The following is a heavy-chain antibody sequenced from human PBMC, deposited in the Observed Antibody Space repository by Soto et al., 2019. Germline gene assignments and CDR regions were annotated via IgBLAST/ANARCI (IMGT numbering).Heavy chain of an antibody. D-gene: IGHD3-22*01. CDR1: GYSFTSYW. Sequence: GESLKISCKGSGYSFTSYWIGWVRQMPGKGLEWMGIIYPGDSDTRYSPSFQGQVTISADKSISTAYLQWSSLKASDTAMYYCAITRHVAYYYDSSGYPVPTNAFDIWGQGTMVTVSS. CDR3: AITRHVAYYYDSSGYPVPTNAFDI. J-gene: IGHJ3*02. CDR2: IYPGDSDT. V-gene: IGHV5-51*01.